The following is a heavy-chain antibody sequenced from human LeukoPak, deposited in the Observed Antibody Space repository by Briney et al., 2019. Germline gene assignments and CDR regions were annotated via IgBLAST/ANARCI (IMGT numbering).Heavy chain of an antibody. CDR2: ISAYNGNT. J-gene: IGHJ6*02. D-gene: IGHD4-11*01. V-gene: IGHV1-18*01. CDR1: GYTFTSYG. CDR3: ARDDYSTRYYYYGMDV. Sequence: GASVKVSCKASGYTFTSYGISWVRQAPGQGLEWMGWISAYNGNTNYAQKLQGRVTMTTDTSTSTAYMELSSLRSEDTAVYYCARDDYSTRYYYYGMDVWAKGPRSPSP.